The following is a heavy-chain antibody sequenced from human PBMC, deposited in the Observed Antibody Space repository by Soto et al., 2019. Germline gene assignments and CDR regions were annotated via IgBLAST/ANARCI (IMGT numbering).Heavy chain of an antibody. V-gene: IGHV3-23*01. CDR3: SKEWSYSSGWSHVDY. CDR1: GFTFSSYA. Sequence: EVQLLESGGGLVQPGGSLRLSCAASGFTFSSYAMSWVRQAPGKGLEWVSAISGSGGSTYYADSVKGRFTISRDNSKNTLYLQMNSLTAEDTAVYYCSKEWSYSSGWSHVDYWGQGTLVTVSS. J-gene: IGHJ4*02. CDR2: ISGSGGST. D-gene: IGHD6-19*01.